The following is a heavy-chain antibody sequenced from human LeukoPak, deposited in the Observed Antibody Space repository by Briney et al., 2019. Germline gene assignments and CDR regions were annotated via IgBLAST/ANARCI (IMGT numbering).Heavy chain of an antibody. Sequence: SETLSLTCTVSGGSISSSSYYWGWIRQPPGKGLEWIGSIYYSGSTNYNPSLKSRVTISVDTSKNQFSLKLSSVTAADTAVYYCARASQPSYDSSGFDYWGQGTLVTVSS. J-gene: IGHJ4*02. V-gene: IGHV4-39*07. CDR2: IYYSGST. CDR3: ARASQPSYDSSGFDY. CDR1: GGSISSSSYY. D-gene: IGHD3-22*01.